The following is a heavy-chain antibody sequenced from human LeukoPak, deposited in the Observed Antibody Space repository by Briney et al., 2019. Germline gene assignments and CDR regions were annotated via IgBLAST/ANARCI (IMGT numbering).Heavy chain of an antibody. Sequence: PGGSLRLSCAASGFTFSSYEMNWVRQAPGKGLEWVSYISSSGSTIYYADSVKGRFTISGDNAKNSLYLQMNSLRAEDTAVYYCASLPVWFLFDYWGQGTLVTVSS. CDR2: ISSSGSTI. V-gene: IGHV3-48*03. CDR3: ASLPVWFLFDY. D-gene: IGHD3-10*01. CDR1: GFTFSSYE. J-gene: IGHJ4*02.